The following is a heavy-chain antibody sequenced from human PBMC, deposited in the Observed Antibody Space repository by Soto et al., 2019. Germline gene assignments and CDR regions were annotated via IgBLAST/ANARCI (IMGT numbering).Heavy chain of an antibody. CDR3: ASSRDYYDSSGYYFIANWFDP. D-gene: IGHD3-22*01. CDR1: GYTFTSYG. CDR2: ISAYNGNT. Sequence: ASVKVSCKASGYTFTSYGISWVRQAPGQGLEWMGWISAYNGNTNYAQKLQGRDTMTTDTSTSTAYMELSSLRSEDTAVYYCASSRDYYDSSGYYFIANWFDPWGQGTQVTVSS. J-gene: IGHJ5*02. V-gene: IGHV1-18*01.